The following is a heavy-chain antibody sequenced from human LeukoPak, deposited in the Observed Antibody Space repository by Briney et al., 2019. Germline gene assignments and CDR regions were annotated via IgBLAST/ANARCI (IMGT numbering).Heavy chain of an antibody. CDR3: ARVTTVTTSFHFDY. CDR1: GGSISSGGYY. CDR2: IYYSGST. D-gene: IGHD4-17*01. V-gene: IGHV4-30-4*01. J-gene: IGHJ4*02. Sequence: SETLSLTCTVSGGSISSGGYYWSWIRQPPGEGLEWIGYIYYSGSTYYHPSLKSRVTISLDTSKIQFSLKLSSVTAADTAVYYCARVTTVTTSFHFDYWGQGTLVTVSS.